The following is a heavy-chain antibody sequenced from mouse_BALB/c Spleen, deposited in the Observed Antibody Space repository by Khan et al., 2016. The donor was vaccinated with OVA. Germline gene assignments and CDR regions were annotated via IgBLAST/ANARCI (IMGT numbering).Heavy chain of an antibody. Sequence: QIQLVQSGPELKKPGETVKISCKASGYTFTNYGMNWVKQAPGKGLMWMGFINSYTGEPTYADDFKGRFAFSLETSASTAYLQINNLKNEDTSTYFCARVGYSGTMDYWGQGTSVTVSS. CDR2: INSYTGEP. CDR3: ARVGYSGTMDY. CDR1: GYTFTNYG. J-gene: IGHJ4*01. V-gene: IGHV9-3-1*01. D-gene: IGHD2-14*01.